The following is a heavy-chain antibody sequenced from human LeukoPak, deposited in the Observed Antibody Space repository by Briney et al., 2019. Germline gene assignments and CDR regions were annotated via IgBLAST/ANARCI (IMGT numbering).Heavy chain of an antibody. CDR1: GFTFTNAW. CDR2: IKSKTDGGTT. Sequence: GGSLRLSCAASGFTFTNAWMTWVRQAPGKGLEWVGRIKSKTDGGTTDYAAPVKGRFTISRDDSKDTLFLQMNSLRAEDTAVYYCARDPARTYYYDSSGYYFDYWGQGTLVTVSS. CDR3: ARDPARTYYYDSSGYYFDY. J-gene: IGHJ4*02. D-gene: IGHD3-22*01. V-gene: IGHV3-15*01.